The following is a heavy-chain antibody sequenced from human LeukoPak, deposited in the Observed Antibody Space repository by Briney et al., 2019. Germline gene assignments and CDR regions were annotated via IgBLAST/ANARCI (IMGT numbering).Heavy chain of an antibody. V-gene: IGHV4-59*01. CDR2: IYYSGST. CDR1: GGSISSCY. CDR3: ARAHSSGWNDPGWFDP. J-gene: IGHJ5*02. D-gene: IGHD6-19*01. Sequence: SETLSLTCTVSGGSISSCYWSWIRQPPGKGLEWIGYIYYSGSTNYNPSLKSRVTISVDTSKNQFSLKLSSVTAADTAVYYCARAHSSGWNDPGWFDPWGQGTLVTVSS.